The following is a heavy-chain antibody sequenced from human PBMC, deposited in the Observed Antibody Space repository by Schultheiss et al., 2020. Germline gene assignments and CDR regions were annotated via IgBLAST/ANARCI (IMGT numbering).Heavy chain of an antibody. CDR2: IYYSGST. CDR3: ARNNFEFWGGYQYYYMDV. CDR1: GGSISSSNW. V-gene: IGHV4-28*01. Sequence: SQTLSLTCAVSGGSISSSNWWSWIRQPPGKGLEWIGYIYYSGSTNYNPSLKSRVTISVDSSKKQFSLKVRSVTAADTAVYYCARNNFEFWGGYQYYYMDVWGKGTTVTVSS. D-gene: IGHD3-3*01. J-gene: IGHJ6*03.